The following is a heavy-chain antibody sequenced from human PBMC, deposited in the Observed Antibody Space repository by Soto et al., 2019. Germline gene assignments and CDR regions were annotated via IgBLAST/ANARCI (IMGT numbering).Heavy chain of an antibody. Sequence: SETLSLTCSVSGGSISSYYWSWIRQPPGKGLEWIGYIYYSGSTNYNPSLKSRVTISVDTSKNQFSLKLSSVTAADTAVYYCARDIGYSYGLDYWGQGTLVTVSS. D-gene: IGHD5-18*01. V-gene: IGHV4-59*01. CDR3: ARDIGYSYGLDY. J-gene: IGHJ4*02. CDR2: IYYSGST. CDR1: GGSISSYY.